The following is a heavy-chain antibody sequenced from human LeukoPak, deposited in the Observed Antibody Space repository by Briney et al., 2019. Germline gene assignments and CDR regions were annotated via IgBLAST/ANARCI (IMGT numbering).Heavy chain of an antibody. V-gene: IGHV3-21*06. J-gene: IGHJ3*01. Sequence: PGGSLRLSCAASGFTFSSYSFNWVRQAPGKGLEWVASIIGSGTEMFYADSLKGRFTISRDNSKNSLYLQMNSLRVEDTGVYYCAKVQSDIVGAVFFAFDVWGQGTMVSVSS. D-gene: IGHD1-26*01. CDR2: IIGSGTEM. CDR3: AKVQSDIVGAVFFAFDV. CDR1: GFTFSSYS.